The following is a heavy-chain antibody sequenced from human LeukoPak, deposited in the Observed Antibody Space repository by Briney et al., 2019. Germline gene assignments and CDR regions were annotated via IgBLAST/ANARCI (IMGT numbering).Heavy chain of an antibody. J-gene: IGHJ4*02. CDR1: GYTFTGYS. Sequence: ASVTVSFTASGYTFTGYSMHWVRQAPGQGLEWMGWINPNSGRTNDAQKFQGRVTMTRDTSISTAYMELSRLRSDDTAVYYCARSREGDYWGQGTLVSVSS. CDR3: ARSREGDY. CDR2: INPNSGRT. V-gene: IGHV1-2*02.